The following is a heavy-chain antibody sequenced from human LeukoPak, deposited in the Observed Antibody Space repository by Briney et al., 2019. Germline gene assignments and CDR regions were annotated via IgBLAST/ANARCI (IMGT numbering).Heavy chain of an antibody. Sequence: PSETLSLTCAVYGGSFSGYYWSWIRQPPGKGLEWIGEINHSGSTNYNPSLKSRVTISVDTSKNQFSLKLSSVTAADTAVYYCARARVSYYGSGSYRWFDPWGQGTLVTVSS. D-gene: IGHD3-10*01. CDR3: ARARVSYYGSGSYRWFDP. CDR2: INHSGST. V-gene: IGHV4-34*01. J-gene: IGHJ5*02. CDR1: GGSFSGYY.